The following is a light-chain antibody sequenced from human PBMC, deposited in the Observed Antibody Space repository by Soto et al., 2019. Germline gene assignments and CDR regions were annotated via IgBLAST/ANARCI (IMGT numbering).Light chain of an antibody. V-gene: IGKV1-39*01. Sequence: ILLTQSPLSLSASVGDRVTISCRSSQTIGRYLNWYQHKPGRAPKLLIYAASTLQSGVPSRFSGSGSVTDFSLTISSLQPEDFATYYCQQSYSAPITFGQGTRLEIK. CDR3: QQSYSAPIT. CDR1: QTIGRY. CDR2: AAS. J-gene: IGKJ5*01.